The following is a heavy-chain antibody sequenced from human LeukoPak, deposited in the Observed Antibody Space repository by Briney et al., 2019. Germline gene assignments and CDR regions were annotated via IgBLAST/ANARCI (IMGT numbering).Heavy chain of an antibody. CDR1: GFTFSSYW. J-gene: IGHJ6*03. CDR3: AMAGQYYYYYMDV. D-gene: IGHD6-19*01. CDR2: IKQDGSEK. V-gene: IGHV3-7*03. Sequence: PGGSLRLSCAASGFTFSSYWMSWVRQAPGKGLEWAANIKQDGSEKDYVDSGKGRFTISRDNSKNTLYLQVNSLRAEDTAVYYCAMAGQYYYYYMDVWGKGTTVTVSS.